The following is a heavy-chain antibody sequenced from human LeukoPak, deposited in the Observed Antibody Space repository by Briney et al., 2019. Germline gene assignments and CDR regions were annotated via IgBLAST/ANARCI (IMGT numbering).Heavy chain of an antibody. CDR2: IRYDGSNK. CDR1: GFTFSSYG. J-gene: IGHJ4*02. V-gene: IGHV3-30*02. D-gene: IGHD2-2*01. Sequence: RPGGSLRLSCAASGFTFSSYGMHWVRQAPGKGLEWVAFIRYDGSNKYYADSVKGRFTISRDNAKNSVYLQMNSLRAEDTAVYYCARDLYSTSWSPGYWGQGTLVTVSS. CDR3: ARDLYSTSWSPGY.